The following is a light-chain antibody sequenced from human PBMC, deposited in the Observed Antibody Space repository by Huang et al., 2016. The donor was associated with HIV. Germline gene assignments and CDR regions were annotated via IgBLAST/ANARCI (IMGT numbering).Light chain of an antibody. CDR3: QHYDDPYT. V-gene: IGKV1-33*01. CDR2: DAS. CDR1: QDISNY. Sequence: DIQMTQSPSSLSASVGARVTITCQASQDISNYLSWYQHKPGRAPKPLIFDASSLETGVPSRFSGSGSGTYFTLTIASLQPEDVATYYCQHYDDPYTFGQGTKLEIK. J-gene: IGKJ2*01.